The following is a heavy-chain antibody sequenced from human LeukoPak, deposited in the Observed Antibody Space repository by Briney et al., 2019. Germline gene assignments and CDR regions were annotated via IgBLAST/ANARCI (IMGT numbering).Heavy chain of an antibody. CDR1: GFTFSSYS. V-gene: IGHV3-48*01. D-gene: IGHD3-16*02. CDR3: ARDHGDYVWGSYRPMLDY. CDR2: ISSSSSTI. Sequence: PGGSLRLSCAASGFTFSSYSMNWVRQAPGKGLEWVSYISSSSSTIYYADSVKGRFTISRDNAKNSLYLQMNSLRAEDTAVYYCARDHGDYVWGSYRPMLDYWGQGTLVTVSS. J-gene: IGHJ4*02.